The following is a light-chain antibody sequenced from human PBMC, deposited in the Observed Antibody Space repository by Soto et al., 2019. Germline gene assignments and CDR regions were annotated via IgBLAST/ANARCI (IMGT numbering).Light chain of an antibody. CDR2: DVS. CDR1: SSDVGGYNY. Sequence: QSALPQPASVSGSPGQSITISCTGTSSDVGGYNYVSWYQQHPGKAPKLMIYDVSNRPSGVSNRFSGSKSGNTASLTISGLQAEDEADYYCSSYTSSRGVFGGETKLPVL. CDR3: SSYTSSRGV. J-gene: IGLJ2*01. V-gene: IGLV2-14*01.